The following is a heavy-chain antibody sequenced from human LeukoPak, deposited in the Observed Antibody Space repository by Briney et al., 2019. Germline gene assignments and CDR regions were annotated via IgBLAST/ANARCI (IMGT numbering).Heavy chain of an antibody. V-gene: IGHV1-2*02. CDR1: GYTFIGYY. Sequence: ASVKVSCKASGYTFIGYYLHWVRQAPGQGLEWVGYINPNSGGTIFAQKFRGRVTMTRDTSISTAYMELSSLTSDDTAVFFCGALGTNFDYWGQGTLVTVSS. CDR2: INPNSGGT. J-gene: IGHJ4*02. CDR3: GALGTNFDY.